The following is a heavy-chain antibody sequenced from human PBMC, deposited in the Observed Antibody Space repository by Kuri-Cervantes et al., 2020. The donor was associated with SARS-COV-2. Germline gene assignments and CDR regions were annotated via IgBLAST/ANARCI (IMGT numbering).Heavy chain of an antibody. J-gene: IGHJ4*02. V-gene: IGHV1-2*02. CDR1: GYTFTGYY. CDR2: INPNSGDT. CDR3: ARAGAEVTLHFDY. Sequence: ASVKVSCKASGYTFTGYYMHWVRQAPGQGLEWMGWINPNSGDTNYAQSLQGRVTITTYSSTSTAYLELRNLRSDDTAVYYCARAGAEVTLHFDYWGQGTLVTVSS. D-gene: IGHD2-21*02.